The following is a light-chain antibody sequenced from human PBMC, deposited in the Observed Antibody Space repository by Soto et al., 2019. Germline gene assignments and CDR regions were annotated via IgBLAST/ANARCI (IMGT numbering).Light chain of an antibody. CDR2: DAS. J-gene: IGKJ2*01. V-gene: IGKV3-11*01. Sequence: EIVLTQSPGTLSLSPGERATLSCRASQSVSSYLAWYQQKPGQAPRLLIYDASTRATGIPARFSGSGSGTDFTLTISSLEPEDFAVYYCQQRSNWLYTFGQGTKLEIK. CDR1: QSVSSY. CDR3: QQRSNWLYT.